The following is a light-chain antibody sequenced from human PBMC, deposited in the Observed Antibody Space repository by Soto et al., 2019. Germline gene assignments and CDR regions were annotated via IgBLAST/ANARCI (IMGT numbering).Light chain of an antibody. CDR2: AAS. CDR1: QNIDFY. V-gene: IGKV1-39*01. CDR3: QQSDSPPRT. J-gene: IGKJ1*01. Sequence: DIQMTQSPSSLSASVGDRVTITCRASQNIDFYVNWYQQKPGKAPVLLIYAASSLQSGVPSRFSGSGSGTEFTLTVSSLQPEDFATYYCQQSDSPPRTFGQGTKVEVK.